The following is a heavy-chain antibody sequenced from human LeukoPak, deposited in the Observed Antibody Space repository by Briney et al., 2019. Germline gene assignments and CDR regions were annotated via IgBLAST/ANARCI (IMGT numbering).Heavy chain of an antibody. D-gene: IGHD2-15*01. V-gene: IGHV5-51*01. CDR2: IYPGDSDT. Sequence: GESLKISCKGSGYSFGSYWIGWVRQMPGKGLEGMGIIYPGDSDTRHSPSFQGQVTISADKSISTAYLQWSSLKASDTAMYYCARAECSGGSCHLDYWGQGTLVTVSS. J-gene: IGHJ4*02. CDR1: GYSFGSYW. CDR3: ARAECSGGSCHLDY.